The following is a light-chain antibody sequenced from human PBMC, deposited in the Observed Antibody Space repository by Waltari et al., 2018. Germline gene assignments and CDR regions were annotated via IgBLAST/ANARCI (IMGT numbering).Light chain of an antibody. J-gene: IGLJ3*02. CDR1: SGHSSNT. Sequence: QLVVTQSPSASASLGASVTLTCTLSSGHSSNTIAWLQQQPEKGPRYLMKVNSDGSHSRGDEIPDRFSGSSSGAERHLTISSLQAEDEADYYCQTGGHGTWVFGGGTKLTVL. V-gene: IGLV4-69*01. CDR2: VNSDGSH. CDR3: QTGGHGTWV.